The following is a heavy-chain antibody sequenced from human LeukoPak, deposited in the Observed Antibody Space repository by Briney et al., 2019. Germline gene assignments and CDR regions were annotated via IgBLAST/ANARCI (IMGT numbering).Heavy chain of an antibody. Sequence: GGSLRLSCAAPGFTVSSNYMSLVRQAQGKGLEWVSVIYSGGSTYYADSVKGRFTISRDNSKNTLYLQMNSLRAEDTAVYYCCVATYYYYYYGMDVWGQGTTVTVSS. CDR3: CVATYYYYYYGMDV. CDR1: GFTVSSNY. CDR2: IYSGGST. J-gene: IGHJ6*02. V-gene: IGHV3-66*01. D-gene: IGHD2-21*01.